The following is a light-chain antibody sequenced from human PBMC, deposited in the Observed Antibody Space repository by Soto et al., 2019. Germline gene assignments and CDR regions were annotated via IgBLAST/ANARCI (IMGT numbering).Light chain of an antibody. Sequence: EIVMTQSPGTLSVSPGERATLSCRASQSLSTNLAWYQQKPGQAPRLLIYAASTRATGIPARFSGSGSGTEFTLTINSLQPEDFATYYCQQLMSYPITFGQGTRLEI. CDR1: QSLSTN. V-gene: IGKV3-15*01. CDR2: AAS. J-gene: IGKJ5*01. CDR3: QQLMSYPIT.